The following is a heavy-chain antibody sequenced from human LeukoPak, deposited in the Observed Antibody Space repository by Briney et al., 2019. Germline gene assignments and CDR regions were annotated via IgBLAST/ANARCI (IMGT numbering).Heavy chain of an antibody. CDR3: ARASYSWFDP. Sequence: ASVKVSCKASGYTFTSYDINWVRQATGQGLEWMGIINPSGGSTSYAQKFQGRVTMTRDTSTSTVYMELSSLRSEDTAVYYCARASYSWFDPWGQGTLVTVSS. J-gene: IGHJ5*02. CDR1: GYTFTSYD. CDR2: INPSGGST. D-gene: IGHD2-2*02. V-gene: IGHV1-46*01.